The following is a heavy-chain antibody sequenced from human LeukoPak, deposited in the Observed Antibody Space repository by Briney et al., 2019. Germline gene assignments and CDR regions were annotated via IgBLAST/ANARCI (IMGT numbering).Heavy chain of an antibody. D-gene: IGHD3-16*02. CDR3: AKDLMRVTFGGVIVIPPGNWFDP. CDR1: GFTFSSYA. CDR2: ISGSGGST. V-gene: IGHV3-23*01. Sequence: QPGGSLRLSCAASGFTFSSYAMSWVRQAPGKGLEWVSAISGSGGSTYYADSVKGRFTISRDNSKNTLYLQMNSLRAEDTAVYYCAKDLMRVTFGGVIVIPPGNWFDPWGQGTLVTVSS. J-gene: IGHJ5*02.